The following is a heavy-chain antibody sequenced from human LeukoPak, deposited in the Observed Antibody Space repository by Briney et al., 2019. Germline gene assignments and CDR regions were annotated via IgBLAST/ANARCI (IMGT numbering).Heavy chain of an antibody. D-gene: IGHD2-21*02. J-gene: IGHJ3*02. CDR3: ARDLVVTAMDWAFDI. Sequence: GGSLRLSCAASGFTFSSYSMNWVRQAPGKGLEWVSYISSSSSTIYYADSVKGRFTISRDNAKNSLYLQMNSLRDEDTAVYYCARDLVVTAMDWAFDIWGQGTMVTVSS. CDR1: GFTFSSYS. CDR2: ISSSSSTI. V-gene: IGHV3-48*02.